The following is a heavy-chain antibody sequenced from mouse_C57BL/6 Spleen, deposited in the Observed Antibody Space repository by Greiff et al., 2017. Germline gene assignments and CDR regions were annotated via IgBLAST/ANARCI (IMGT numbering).Heavy chain of an antibody. V-gene: IGHV3-6*01. CDR2: ISYDGSN. CDR1: GYSITSGYY. Sequence: EVQLQQSGPGLVKPSQSLSLTCSVTGYSITSGYYWNWIRQFPGNKLEWMGYISYDGSNNYNPSLKNRISITRDTSKNQFFLKLNSVTTEDTATYYCARLDGYYGYAMDYWGQGTSVTVSS. CDR3: ARLDGYYGYAMDY. J-gene: IGHJ4*01. D-gene: IGHD2-3*01.